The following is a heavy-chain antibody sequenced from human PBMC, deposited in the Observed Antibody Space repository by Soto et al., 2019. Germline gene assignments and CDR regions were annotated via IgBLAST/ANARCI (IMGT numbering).Heavy chain of an antibody. Sequence: EVQLLESGGGLVQPGGSLRLSCVASEFTLRSFGMTWVRQAPGLGLEWVSSIASSGASTYYADSVKGRFTISRDTSKNTLYLQMNSLRAEDTAMYYCAKSSKQRSAEYQYYYYMDVWGKGTTVTVSS. CDR1: EFTLRSFG. D-gene: IGHD2-2*01. CDR2: IASSGAST. J-gene: IGHJ6*03. V-gene: IGHV3-23*01. CDR3: AKSSKQRSAEYQYYYYMDV.